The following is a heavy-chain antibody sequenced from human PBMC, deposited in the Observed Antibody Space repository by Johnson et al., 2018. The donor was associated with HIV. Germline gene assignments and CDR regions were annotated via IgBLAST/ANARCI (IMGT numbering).Heavy chain of an antibody. CDR1: GFTFDNFA. D-gene: IGHD4-23*01. V-gene: IGHV3-9*01. J-gene: IGHJ3*02. CDR3: AKDMSRVVKPWAVSFDI. CDR2: VSWDLGTI. Sequence: VQLVASGGGLVQPGGYLRLSCAVSGFTFDNFAMHWVRQAPGKGLEWLSSVSWDLGTIGYADSVKGRFTISRDNAKISLYLQMDSLRAEDTAVYYCAKDMSRVVKPWAVSFDIWGQGTMVTVSS.